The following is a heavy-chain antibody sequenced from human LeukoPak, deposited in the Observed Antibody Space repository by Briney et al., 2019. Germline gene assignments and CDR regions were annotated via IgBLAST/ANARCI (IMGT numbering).Heavy chain of an antibody. CDR3: ARGSGYSYEKYYYYGMDV. J-gene: IGHJ6*02. Sequence: GGSLRLSCAASGLTFGNYWMHWVRQAPGKGLEWISRINTDGSATNYADSVRGRFTISRDNSKNTLYLQMNSLRAEDTAVYYCARGSGYSYEKYYYYGMDVWGQGTTVTVSS. V-gene: IGHV3-74*01. CDR2: INTDGSAT. D-gene: IGHD5-18*01. CDR1: GLTFGNYW.